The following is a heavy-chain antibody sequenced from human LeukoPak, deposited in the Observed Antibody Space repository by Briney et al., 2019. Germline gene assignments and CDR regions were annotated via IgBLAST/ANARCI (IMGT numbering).Heavy chain of an antibody. J-gene: IGHJ4*02. D-gene: IGHD6-13*01. V-gene: IGHV4-34*01. CDR2: TNHRGSA. Sequence: SETLSLTCTVSGGHFSGYFWTWIRQPPGKGLEWIGQTNHRGSATYNPSLDSRVTISVDTSKNQSSLRLSSVTAADTAVYYCARFIAAPYYFDYWGRGTLVTVSS. CDR3: ARFIAAPYYFDY. CDR1: GGHFSGYF.